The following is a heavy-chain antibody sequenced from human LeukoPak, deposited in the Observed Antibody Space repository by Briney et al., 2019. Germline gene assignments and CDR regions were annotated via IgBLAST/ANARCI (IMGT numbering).Heavy chain of an antibody. CDR1: GYTFTSYG. CDR3: ARARQYQLLTTYYYYYYMDV. V-gene: IGHV1-18*01. D-gene: IGHD2-2*01. CDR2: ISAYNGNT. J-gene: IGHJ6*03. Sequence: ASVKVSCKASGYTFTSYGISWVRQAPGQGLEWMGWISAYNGNTNYAQKLQGRVTMTRNTSISTAYMELSSLRSEDTAVYYCARARQYQLLTTYYYYYYMDVWGKGTTVTVSS.